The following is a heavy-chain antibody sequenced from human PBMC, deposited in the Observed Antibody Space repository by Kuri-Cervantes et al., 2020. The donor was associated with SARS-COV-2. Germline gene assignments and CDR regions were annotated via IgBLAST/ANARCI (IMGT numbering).Heavy chain of an antibody. CDR3: TTERWLVPVFDY. Sequence: GESLKISCEVSGFLFSDSAIHWVRQASGKGLEWVGRVRGKANNYATAYAVSVKGRFTISRDDSKNMAYLQMNSLKTEDTAVYYCTTERWLVPVFDYWGQGTLVTVSS. J-gene: IGHJ4*02. V-gene: IGHV3-73*01. CDR1: GFLFSDSA. CDR2: VRGKANNYAT. D-gene: IGHD6-19*01.